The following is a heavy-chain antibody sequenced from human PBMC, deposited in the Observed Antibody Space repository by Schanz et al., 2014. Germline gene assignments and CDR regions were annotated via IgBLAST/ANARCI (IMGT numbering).Heavy chain of an antibody. CDR1: GYNITSND. CDR3: ARGRTFDY. CDR2: MNPNSGNP. J-gene: IGHJ4*02. Sequence: QVHLVQSGAEVKKPGASVKVSCKASGYNITSNDVTWVRQATGQGLEWMGWMNPNSGNPGFAQKFRGRVTMTRNTSISTAYIELHILTSEDTAVYYCARGRTFDYWGQGTLVTVSS. V-gene: IGHV1-8*01.